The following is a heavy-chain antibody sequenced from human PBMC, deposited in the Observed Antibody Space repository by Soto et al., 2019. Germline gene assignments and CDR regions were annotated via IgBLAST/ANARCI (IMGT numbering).Heavy chain of an antibody. CDR3: ARGALGEYWFDP. CDR1: GGSFSGYY. J-gene: IGHJ5*02. D-gene: IGHD4-17*01. V-gene: IGHV4-34*01. CDR2: INHSGKT. Sequence: QVQLQQWGAGLLKPSETLSLTCAVYGGSFSGYYLSWIRQPPGKGLEWIGEINHSGKTNYNPSLKSRVTISVDTSKNQFSLRLSCVTAADTAVYYCARGALGEYWFDPWGQGTLVTVSS.